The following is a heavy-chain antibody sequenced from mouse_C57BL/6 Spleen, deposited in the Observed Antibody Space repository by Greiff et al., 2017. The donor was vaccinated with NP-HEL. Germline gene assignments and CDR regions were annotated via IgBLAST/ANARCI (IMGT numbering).Heavy chain of an antibody. CDR3: ARCPYYYGSSLDY. J-gene: IGHJ2*01. CDR2: IYPSDSET. V-gene: IGHV1-61*01. CDR1: GYTFTSYW. D-gene: IGHD1-1*01. Sequence: QVHVKQPGAELVRPGSSVKLSCKASGYTFTSYWMDWVKQRPGQGLEWIGNIYPSDSETHYNQKFKDKATLTVDKSSSTAYMQLSSLTSEDSAVYYCARCPYYYGSSLDYWGQGTTLTVSS.